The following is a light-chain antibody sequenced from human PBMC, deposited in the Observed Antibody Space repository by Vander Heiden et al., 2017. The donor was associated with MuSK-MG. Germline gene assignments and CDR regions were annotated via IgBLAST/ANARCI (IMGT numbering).Light chain of an antibody. CDR2: EVT. CDR1: SSDVGADNF. CDR3: SSYTSDSTLI. Sequence: QSARTQTAPVTVSPGQSITISCSRTSSDVGADNFVPWYRHHPGKAPKLVIYEVTDRPAGVSNRFSGSKSDNTASLTISGLQPEDEAYYYGSSYTSDSTLIFGGGTKVTVL. J-gene: IGLJ2*01. V-gene: IGLV2-14*01.